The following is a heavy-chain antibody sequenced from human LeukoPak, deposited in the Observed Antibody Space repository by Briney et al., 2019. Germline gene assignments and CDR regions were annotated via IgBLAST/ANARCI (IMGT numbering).Heavy chain of an antibody. J-gene: IGHJ5*02. D-gene: IGHD6-6*01. CDR2: INPNSGGT. V-gene: IGHV1-2*02. CDR3: ARALPSRRPRRYSSSSIPASGWFDP. Sequence: GASVKVSCKASGYTFTGYYMHWVRQAPGQGLEWMGWINPNSGGTNYAQKFQGRVTMTRDTSISTAYMELSRLRSDDTAVYYCARALPSRRPRRYSSSSIPASGWFDPWGQGTLVTVSS. CDR1: GYTFTGYY.